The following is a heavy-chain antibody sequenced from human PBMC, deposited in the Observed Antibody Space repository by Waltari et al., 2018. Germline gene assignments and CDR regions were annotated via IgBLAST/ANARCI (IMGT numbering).Heavy chain of an antibody. Sequence: QVQLQQWGAGLLKPSETLSLTCAVYGGSFSGYYWSWIRQPPGKGLEWIGEINHSGSTNYNPSLKSRVTISVDTSKNQFSLKLSSVTAADTAVYYCASEPAGVNAFDIWGQGTMVTVSS. J-gene: IGHJ3*02. CDR2: INHSGST. CDR1: GGSFSGYY. CDR3: ASEPAGVNAFDI. D-gene: IGHD3-10*01. V-gene: IGHV4-34*01.